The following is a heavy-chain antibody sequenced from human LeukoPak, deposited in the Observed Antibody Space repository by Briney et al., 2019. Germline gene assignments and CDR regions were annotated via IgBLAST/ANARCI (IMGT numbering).Heavy chain of an antibody. CDR3: ARFGWDYYFDY. Sequence: SETLSLTCTVSGDSISSGGYYWSWIRQPPGKGLECIGYIHHSGTTYYNPSLKSRVTISVDRSKNQFSLKLTSVTAADTAVYYCARFGWDYYFDYWGQGTLVTVSS. CDR1: GDSISSGGYY. J-gene: IGHJ4*02. CDR2: IHHSGTT. D-gene: IGHD1-26*01. V-gene: IGHV4-30-2*01.